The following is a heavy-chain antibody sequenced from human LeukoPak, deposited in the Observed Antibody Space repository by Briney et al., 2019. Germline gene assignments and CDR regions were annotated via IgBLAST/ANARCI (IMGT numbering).Heavy chain of an antibody. CDR1: GFTFSSYW. CDR3: AGGRGDF. Sequence: GRSLRLSCAASGFTFSSYWMSWVRQAPGKGLEWVAIIKLDETEKYYVDSVKGRFTISRDNAKSSLSLQMNSLRAEDTAVYYCAGGRGDFWGQGTLVAVSS. D-gene: IGHD3-10*01. V-gene: IGHV3-7*01. CDR2: IKLDETEK. J-gene: IGHJ4*02.